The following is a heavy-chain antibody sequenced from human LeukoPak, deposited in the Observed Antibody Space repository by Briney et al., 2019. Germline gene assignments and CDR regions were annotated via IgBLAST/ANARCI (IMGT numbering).Heavy chain of an antibody. J-gene: IGHJ4*02. CDR2: INPNSGGT. V-gene: IGHV1-2*02. CDR1: GYTFTGYY. CDR3: ARDGEMYDYVWGRRLDY. D-gene: IGHD3-16*01. Sequence: GASVKVSCKASGYTFTGYYMHWVRQAPGQGLEWMGWINPNSGGTNYAQKFQGRVTMTRDTSISTAYMELSRLRSDDTAVYYCARDGEMYDYVWGRRLDYWGQGTLVTVSS.